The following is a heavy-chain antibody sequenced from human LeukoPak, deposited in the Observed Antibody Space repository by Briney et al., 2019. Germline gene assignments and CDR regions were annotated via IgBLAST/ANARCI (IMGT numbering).Heavy chain of an antibody. D-gene: IGHD6-13*01. CDR2: IYFSGTT. Sequence: KSSETLSLTCTVSGDSINAYYWGCIRQPPGKGLEWIGYIYFSGTTKYNPSLESRVTISVDTSKNQFSLKLSSVTAADTAVYYCARRRAEGGSNGHYNWFDPWGQGILVTVSS. CDR3: ARRRAEGGSNGHYNWFDP. CDR1: GDSINAYY. V-gene: IGHV4-59*08. J-gene: IGHJ5*02.